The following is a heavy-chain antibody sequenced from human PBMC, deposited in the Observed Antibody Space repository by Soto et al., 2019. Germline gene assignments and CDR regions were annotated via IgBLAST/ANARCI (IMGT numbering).Heavy chain of an antibody. Sequence: GGSLRLSGAASGFNYSSYSMNWVRQAPGKGLEWVSSISSSSSYIYYADSVKGRFTISRDKAKNSLYLQMNSLRAEDTAVYYCARVLLWFGDLFYGMDVWGQGTTVTVSS. J-gene: IGHJ6*02. CDR3: ARVLLWFGDLFYGMDV. CDR1: GFNYSSYS. V-gene: IGHV3-21*01. D-gene: IGHD3-10*01. CDR2: ISSSSSYI.